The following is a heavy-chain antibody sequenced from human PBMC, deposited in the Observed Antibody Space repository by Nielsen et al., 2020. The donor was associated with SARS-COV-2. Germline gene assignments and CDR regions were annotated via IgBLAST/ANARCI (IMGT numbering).Heavy chain of an antibody. CDR1: GDSVSSNSAA. D-gene: IGHD1-26*01. Sequence: SETLSLTCAISGDSVSSNSAAWNWIRQSPSRGVEWLGRTYYRSKWYNDYAVSVKSRITINPDTSKNQFSLQLNSVTPEDTAVYYCARYSWPSGWFDPWGQGTLVTVSS. V-gene: IGHV6-1*01. CDR3: ARYSWPSGWFDP. J-gene: IGHJ5*02. CDR2: TYYRSKWYN.